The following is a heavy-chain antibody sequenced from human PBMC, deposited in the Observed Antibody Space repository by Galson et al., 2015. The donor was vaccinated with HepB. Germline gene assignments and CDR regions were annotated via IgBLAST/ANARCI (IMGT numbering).Heavy chain of an antibody. V-gene: IGHV4-34*01. CDR3: ARGRGRLFIPYNWFDP. Sequence: LSLTCAVYGGSFSGYYWSWIRQPPGKGLEWIGEINHSGSTNYNPSLKSRVTISVDTSKNQFSLKLSSVTAADTAVYYCARGRGRLFIPYNWFDPWGQGTLVTVSS. CDR2: INHSGST. J-gene: IGHJ5*02. D-gene: IGHD3-22*01. CDR1: GGSFSGYY.